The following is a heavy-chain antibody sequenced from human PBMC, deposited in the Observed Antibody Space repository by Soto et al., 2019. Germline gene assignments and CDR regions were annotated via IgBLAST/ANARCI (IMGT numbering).Heavy chain of an antibody. CDR3: AKDRVGFGNTQVDY. D-gene: IGHD3-10*01. CDR2: ISYDGSNK. CDR1: GFTFSSYG. Sequence: PGGSLRLSCAASGFTFSSYGMHWVRKAPGQGLEWVAVISYDGSNKYYADSVKGRFTISRDNSKNTQYLQMNSLRAEDTAVYYCAKDRVGFGNTQVDYWGQGTVVTVSS. V-gene: IGHV3-30*18. J-gene: IGHJ4*02.